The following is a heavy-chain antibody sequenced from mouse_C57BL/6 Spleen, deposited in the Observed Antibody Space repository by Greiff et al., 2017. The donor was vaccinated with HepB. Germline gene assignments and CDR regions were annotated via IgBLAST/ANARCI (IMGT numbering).Heavy chain of an antibody. CDR2: ISYDGSN. D-gene: IGHD4-1*01. CDR3: ARDRELGGGGYFDY. V-gene: IGHV3-6*01. CDR1: GYSITSGYY. J-gene: IGHJ2*01. Sequence: EVKLQESGPGLVKPSQSLSLTCSVTGYSITSGYYWNWIRQFPGNKLEWMGYISYDGSNNYNPSLKNRISITRDTSKNQFFLKLNSVTTEDTATYYCARDRELGGGGYFDYWGQGTTLTVSS.